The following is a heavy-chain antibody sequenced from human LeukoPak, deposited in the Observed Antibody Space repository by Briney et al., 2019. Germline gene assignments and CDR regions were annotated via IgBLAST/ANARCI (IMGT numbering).Heavy chain of an antibody. CDR2: ISGTSNTI. J-gene: IGHJ1*01. D-gene: IGHD3-10*01. V-gene: IGHV3-48*01. CDR3: AKDRGTLGYFQH. CDR1: GFTFSSYS. Sequence: GGSLRLSCVGSGFTFSSYSMNWVRQAPGKGLEWVSYISGTSNTIYYADSVKGRFTVSRDNAKNSLYLQMNSLRAEDTAVYYCAKDRGTLGYFQHWGQGTLVTVSS.